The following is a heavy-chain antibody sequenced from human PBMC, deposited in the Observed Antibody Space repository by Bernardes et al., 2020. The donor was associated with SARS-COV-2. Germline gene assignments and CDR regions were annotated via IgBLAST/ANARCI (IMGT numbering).Heavy chain of an antibody. CDR3: ARGLYYYDTSTLGTFDI. CDR2: IYTSGST. V-gene: IGHV4-4*07. D-gene: IGHD3-22*01. CDR1: GGSISSYY. Sequence: SETLSLTCTVSGGSISSYYWSWIRQPAGTGLEWIGRIYTSGSTHYNPSLKSRVTMSVDTSKNQFSLRLTSVTAADTAVYYCARGLYYYDTSTLGTFDIWCQGTMVTVSS. J-gene: IGHJ3*02.